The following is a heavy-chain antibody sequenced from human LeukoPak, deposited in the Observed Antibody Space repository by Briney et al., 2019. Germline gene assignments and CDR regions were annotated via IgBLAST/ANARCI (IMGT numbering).Heavy chain of an antibody. D-gene: IGHD2-21*02. CDR2: IIPILDVT. Sequence: SVKVSCKASGYTFTSYGISWVRQAPGQGLEWMGGIIPILDVTNYAQKFQGRVTITADISTGTAYMELNSLRSEDTAVYYCAILSDGAYCGGDCFYLDYWGQGTLVTVSS. V-gene: IGHV1-69*10. J-gene: IGHJ4*02. CDR3: AILSDGAYCGGDCFYLDY. CDR1: GYTFTSYG.